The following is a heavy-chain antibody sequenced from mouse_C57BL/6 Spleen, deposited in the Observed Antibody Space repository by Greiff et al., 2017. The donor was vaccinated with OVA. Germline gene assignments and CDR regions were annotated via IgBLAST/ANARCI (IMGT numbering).Heavy chain of an antibody. CDR3: ARSYGYDGYYAMDY. Sequence: QVQLQQSGAELVKPGASVKISCKASGYAFSSYWMNWVKQRPGKGLAWIGQIYPGDGDTNYNGKFKGKATLTADKSSSTAYMQLSSLTSEDSAVYFCARSYGYDGYYAMDYWGQGTSVTVSS. CDR2: IYPGDGDT. CDR1: GYAFSSYW. V-gene: IGHV1-80*01. D-gene: IGHD2-2*01. J-gene: IGHJ4*01.